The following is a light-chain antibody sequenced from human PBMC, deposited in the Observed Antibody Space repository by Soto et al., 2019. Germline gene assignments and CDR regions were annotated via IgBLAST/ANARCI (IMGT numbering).Light chain of an antibody. Sequence: EIVLTQSPGTLSLSPGERATLSCRASQSVSSSYLAWYQQKPGQAPRLLIFDGSSRATGIPDRFSGSGSGTDFTLTISRLEPEDFAVYYCQQRSNWPITFGQGTRLEIK. V-gene: IGKV3D-20*02. CDR1: QSVSSSY. J-gene: IGKJ5*01. CDR3: QQRSNWPIT. CDR2: DGS.